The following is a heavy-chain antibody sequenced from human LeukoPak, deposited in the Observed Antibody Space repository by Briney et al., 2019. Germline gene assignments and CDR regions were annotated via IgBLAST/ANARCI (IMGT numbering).Heavy chain of an antibody. CDR3: AREGLDDILTGYGHFDY. Sequence: ASVKVSCKASGYTFTSYYMHWVRQAPGQGLEWMGIINPSGGSTSYAQKFQGRVTMTRDTSTSTVYMELSSLRSEDTAVYYCAREGLDDILTGYGHFDYWGQGTLVTVSS. D-gene: IGHD3-9*01. CDR2: INPSGGST. CDR1: GYTFTSYY. V-gene: IGHV1-46*01. J-gene: IGHJ4*02.